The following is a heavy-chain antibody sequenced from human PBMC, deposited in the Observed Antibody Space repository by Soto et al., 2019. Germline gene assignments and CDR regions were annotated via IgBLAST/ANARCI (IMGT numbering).Heavy chain of an antibody. CDR2: INGDGSDT. CDR1: GFTFSTYW. CDR3: TRSSTGFSYADS. V-gene: IGHV3-74*01. Sequence: AASGFTFSTYWMHWVRQAPGKGLVWVSRINGDGSDTVYTDFVKGRFTSSRDNAKNTLYLQMNSLRAEDTAVYYCTRSSTGFSYADSWGRGTLVTVSS. D-gene: IGHD2-2*01. J-gene: IGHJ4*02.